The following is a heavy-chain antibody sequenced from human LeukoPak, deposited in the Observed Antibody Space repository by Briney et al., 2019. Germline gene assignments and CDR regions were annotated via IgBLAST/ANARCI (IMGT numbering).Heavy chain of an antibody. V-gene: IGHV4-34*01. CDR1: VGSFSGYY. CDR3: ARGSPHGDPLDY. J-gene: IGHJ4*02. Sequence: SETLSLTCAVYVGSFSGYYWSWIRQPPGKGLEWIGEINHRGSTNYHPSLKSRVTISLDTSKNQFSLKLSSVTAADTAVYYCARGSPHGDPLDYWGQGTLVTVSS. D-gene: IGHD4-17*01. CDR2: INHRGST.